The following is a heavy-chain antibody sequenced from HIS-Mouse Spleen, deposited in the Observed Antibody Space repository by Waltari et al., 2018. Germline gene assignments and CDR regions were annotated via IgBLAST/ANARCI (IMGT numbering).Heavy chain of an antibody. V-gene: IGHV4-39*07. Sequence: QLQLQESGPGLVKPSETLSLTCTVSGGSISSSSYYWGWIRQPPGKGLEWIGSIYYSGSTYYNPSLKSRVTISVDTSKNQFSLKLSSVTAADTAVYYCARAPRDSDYYYYGMDVWGQGTTVTVSS. CDR2: IYYSGST. D-gene: IGHD1-26*01. CDR3: ARAPRDSDYYYYGMDV. CDR1: GGSISSSSYY. J-gene: IGHJ6*02.